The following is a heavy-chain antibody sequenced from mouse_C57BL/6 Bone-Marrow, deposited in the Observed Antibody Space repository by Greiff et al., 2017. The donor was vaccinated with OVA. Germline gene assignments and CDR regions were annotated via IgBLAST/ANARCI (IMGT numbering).Heavy chain of an antibody. V-gene: IGHV5-2*03. J-gene: IGHJ3*01. CDR3: ARRSSFYYGYDSWFAY. D-gene: IGHD2-2*01. CDR2: INSDGGST. CDR1: EYEFPSHD. Sequence: EVKLMESGGGLVQPGESLKLSCESNEYEFPSHDMSWVRKTPEKRLELVAAINSDGGSTYYPDTMERRFIISRDNTKKTLYLQMSSLRSEDTALYYCARRSSFYYGYDSWFAYWGQGTLVTVSA.